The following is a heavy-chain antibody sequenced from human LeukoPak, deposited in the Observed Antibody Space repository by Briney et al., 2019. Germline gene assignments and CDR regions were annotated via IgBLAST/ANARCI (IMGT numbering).Heavy chain of an antibody. V-gene: IGHV4-39*07. CDR1: GGSISSSSYY. CDR2: IYYSGST. J-gene: IGHJ4*02. Sequence: SETLSLSCTVSGGSISSSSYYWGWIRQPPGKGLEWIGSIYYSGSTYYNPSLKSRVTISVDTSKNQFSLKLSSVTAADTAVYYCARAYSSSTRFDYWGQGTLVTVSS. CDR3: ARAYSSSTRFDY. D-gene: IGHD6-6*01.